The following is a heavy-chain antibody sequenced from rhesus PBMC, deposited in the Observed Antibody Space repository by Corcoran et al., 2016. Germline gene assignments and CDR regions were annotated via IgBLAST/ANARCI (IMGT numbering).Heavy chain of an antibody. Sequence: QVQLQESGPGMVKPSETLSLTCTAPGGSISGSYKWNWISQSPGRGLEWIGAVYSITARTNYNPSLKSRVTISKDTSKNQFSLRLTSVTAADTAVYYCARQGYTDHLGGLDSWGQGVVVTVSS. CDR2: VYSITART. J-gene: IGHJ6*01. CDR1: GGSISGSYK. V-gene: IGHV4-143*01. D-gene: IGHD2-39*02. CDR3: ARQGYTDHLGGLDS.